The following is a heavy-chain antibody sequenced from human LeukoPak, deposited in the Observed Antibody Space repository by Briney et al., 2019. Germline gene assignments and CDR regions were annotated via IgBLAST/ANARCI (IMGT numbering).Heavy chain of an antibody. V-gene: IGHV1-46*01. Sequence: ASVKVSCKASGYTFTSYYMHWVRQAPGQGLEWMGIINPSGGSTRYAQKFQGRVTMTSDTSTSTVYMELSSLRSEDTAVYYCARASVSNNFYFDYWGQGTLVTVSS. J-gene: IGHJ4*02. CDR2: INPSGGST. D-gene: IGHD1-1*01. CDR1: GYTFTSYY. CDR3: ARASVSNNFYFDY.